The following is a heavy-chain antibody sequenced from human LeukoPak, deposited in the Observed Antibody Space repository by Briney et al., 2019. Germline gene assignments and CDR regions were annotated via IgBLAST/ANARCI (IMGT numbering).Heavy chain of an antibody. CDR3: ARDRGQDEFDP. V-gene: IGHV1-69*05. Sequence: AASVKVSCKASGGTFSSYAISWVRRAPGQGLEWMGGIIPIFGTANYAQKFQGRVTITTDESTSTAYMELSSLRSEDTAVYYCARDRGQDEFDPWGQGTLVTVSS. CDR1: GGTFSSYA. J-gene: IGHJ5*02. CDR2: IIPIFGTA.